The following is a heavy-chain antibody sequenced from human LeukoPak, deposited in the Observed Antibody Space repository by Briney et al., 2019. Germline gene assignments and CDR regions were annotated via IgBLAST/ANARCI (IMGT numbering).Heavy chain of an antibody. J-gene: IGHJ5*02. CDR3: AKDHYYDFWSGDPRGWFDP. CDR2: FSGSGGST. D-gene: IGHD3-3*01. CDR1: GFTVSSNY. V-gene: IGHV3-23*01. Sequence: GGSLGLSCAASGFTVSSNYMSWVRQAPGKGLEWVSAFSGSGGSTYYADSVKGRFTISRDNSKNTLYLQMNSLRAEDTAVYYCAKDHYYDFWSGDPRGWFDPWGQGTLVTVS.